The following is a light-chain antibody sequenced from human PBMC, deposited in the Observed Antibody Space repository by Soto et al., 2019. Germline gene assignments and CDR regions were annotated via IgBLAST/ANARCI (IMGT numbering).Light chain of an antibody. V-gene: IGLV1-36*01. CDR3: SARDDSLNGVV. CDR1: RSNIGNNA. J-gene: IGLJ2*01. Sequence: QSVLTQPPSVSEAPRQRVTISCSGSRSNIGNNAVNWYQQLPGSAPKLLIYSDDLLPSGASDRCSGSRSGTSASLAVSGLQSEDEADYYCSARDDSLNGVVFGGGTKLTVL. CDR2: SDD.